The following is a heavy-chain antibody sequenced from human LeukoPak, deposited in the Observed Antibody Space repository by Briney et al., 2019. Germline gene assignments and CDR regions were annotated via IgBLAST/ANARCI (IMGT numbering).Heavy chain of an antibody. CDR1: GGSFSGYY. V-gene: IGHV4-34*01. CDR2: INHSGST. J-gene: IGHJ4*02. CDR3: ARGDYEQWLGY. Sequence: SETLSLTCAVYGGSFSGYYWSWIRQPPGKGLEWIGEINHSGSTNYNPSLKSRVTISVDTSKNQFSLKLSSVTATDTAVYYCARGDYEQWLGYWGQGTLVTVSS. D-gene: IGHD6-19*01.